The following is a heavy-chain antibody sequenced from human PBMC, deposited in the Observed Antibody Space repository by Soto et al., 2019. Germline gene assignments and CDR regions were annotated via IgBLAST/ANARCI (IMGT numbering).Heavy chain of an antibody. CDR2: INGDGTYT. Sequence: EVQLVESGGGLVQPGGSLRLSCAASGFTFSNYWMYWVRQGPGKGLAWVSRINGDGTYTSSADSVKGRFAISRDNAKNPLSLPLNSRRPEDTAVYYSAIVIDSLVPTAFWGQSTVVTVSS. CDR1: GFTFSNYW. CDR3: AIVIDSLVPTAF. J-gene: IGHJ4*02. D-gene: IGHD2-2*01. V-gene: IGHV3-74*01.